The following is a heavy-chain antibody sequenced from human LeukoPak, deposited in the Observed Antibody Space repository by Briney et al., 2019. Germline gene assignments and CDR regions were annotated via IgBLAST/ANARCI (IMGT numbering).Heavy chain of an antibody. CDR1: GFTFSSYS. CDR3: AKGGYCSGGSCYPYYFDY. CDR2: ISGSGGST. D-gene: IGHD2-15*01. V-gene: IGHV3-23*01. J-gene: IGHJ4*02. Sequence: GGSLRLSCAASGFTFSSYSMNWVRQAPGKGLEWVSAISGSGGSTYYADSVKGRFTISRDNSKNTLYLQMNSLRAEDTAVYYCAKGGYCSGGSCYPYYFDYWGQGTLVTVSS.